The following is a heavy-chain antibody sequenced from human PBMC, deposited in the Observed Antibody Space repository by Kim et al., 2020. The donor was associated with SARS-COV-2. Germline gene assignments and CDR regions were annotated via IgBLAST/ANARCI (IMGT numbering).Heavy chain of an antibody. CDR1: GGSISSGGYY. V-gene: IGHV4-31*03. J-gene: IGHJ4*02. CDR3: ARVSLQYYYGSGSYLIDY. CDR2: IYYSGST. D-gene: IGHD3-10*01. Sequence: SETLSLTCTVSGGSISSGGYYWSWIRQHPGKGLEWIGYIYYSGSTYYNPSLKSRVTISVDTSKNQFSLKLSSVTAADTAVYYCARVSLQYYYGSGSYLIDYWGQGTLVTVSS.